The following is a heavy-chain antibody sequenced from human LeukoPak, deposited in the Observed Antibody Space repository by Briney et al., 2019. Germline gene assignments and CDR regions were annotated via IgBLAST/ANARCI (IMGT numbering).Heavy chain of an antibody. CDR1: GFTVSSNY. CDR3: ARGAYSGYDLHFDY. CDR2: IYSGGNT. V-gene: IGHV3-53*01. D-gene: IGHD5-12*01. J-gene: IGHJ4*02. Sequence: TGGSLRLSCAASGFTVSSNYMSWVRQAPGKGLEWVSVIYSGGNTYYADSVKGRFTISRDNSKNTLYLQMNSLRAEDTAVYYCARGAYSGYDLHFDYWGQGTLVTVSS.